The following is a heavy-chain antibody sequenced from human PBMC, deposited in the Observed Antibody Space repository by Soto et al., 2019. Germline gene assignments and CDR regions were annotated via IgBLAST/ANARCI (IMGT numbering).Heavy chain of an antibody. J-gene: IGHJ5*02. CDR2: IYYSGST. V-gene: IGHV4-59*01. D-gene: IGHD6-19*01. CDR1: GGSISSYY. CDR3: ARGAIYSSGWYSAGVGMGRRAGGTEFDP. Sequence: SETLSLTCTVSGGSISSYYWSWIRQPPGKGLEWIGYIYYSGSTNYNPSLKSRVTISVDTSKNQFSLKLGYVTAAVTAVYYCARGAIYSSGWYSAGVGMGRRAGGTEFDPWGQGTLVTVSS.